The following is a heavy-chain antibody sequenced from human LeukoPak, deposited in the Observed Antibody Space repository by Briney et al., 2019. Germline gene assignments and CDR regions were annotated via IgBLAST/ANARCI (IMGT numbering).Heavy chain of an antibody. J-gene: IGHJ5*02. CDR3: AKGGKWGALDWFDP. V-gene: IGHV3-30*18. CDR1: GFTFSSYG. CDR2: ISYDGSNK. Sequence: GGSLRLSCAASGFTFSSYGMHWVRQAPGKGLEWVAVISYDGSNKYYADSVKGRFTISRDNSKNTLYLQMNSLRAEDTAVYYCAKGGKWGALDWFDPWGQGTLVTVSS. D-gene: IGHD1-26*01.